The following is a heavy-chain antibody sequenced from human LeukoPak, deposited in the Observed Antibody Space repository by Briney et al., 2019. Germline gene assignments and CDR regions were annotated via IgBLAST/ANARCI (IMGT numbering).Heavy chain of an antibody. CDR3: ARGYCSGGSCYSVENWFDP. CDR1: GYTFTSYD. V-gene: IGHV1-2*02. Sequence: GASVKVSCKASGYTFTSYDINWVRQATGQGLEWMGWMNPNSGGTNYAQKFQGRVTMTRDTSTSTAYMELSRLRSDDTAVYYCARGYCSGGSCYSVENWFDPWGQGTLVTVSS. J-gene: IGHJ5*02. CDR2: MNPNSGGT. D-gene: IGHD2-15*01.